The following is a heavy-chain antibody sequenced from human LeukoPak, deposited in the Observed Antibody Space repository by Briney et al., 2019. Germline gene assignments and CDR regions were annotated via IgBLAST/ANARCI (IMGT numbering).Heavy chain of an antibody. V-gene: IGHV3-7*03. CDR3: AKDGDYGGNSEYFQH. J-gene: IGHJ1*01. CDR2: IKQDGSEK. D-gene: IGHD4-23*01. Sequence: GGSLRLSCAASGFSFSSYCMTWVRQAPGKGLEWVANIKQDGSEKYYVDSVKGRFTISRDNAKNSLYLQMNSLRAEDTALYYCAKDGDYGGNSEYFQHWGQGTLVTVSS. CDR1: GFSFSSYC.